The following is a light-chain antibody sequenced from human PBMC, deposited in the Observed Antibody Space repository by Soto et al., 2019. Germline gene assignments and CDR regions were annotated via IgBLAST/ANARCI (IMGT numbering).Light chain of an antibody. CDR2: GAS. CDR3: QQYGSSPRT. V-gene: IGKV3-20*01. CDR1: QSVSSSY. Sequence: EIVLTQSPGTLSLSPGERATLSCRASQSVSSSYLAWYQQKPGQAPRLLIYGASSRSTGIPDRFSGSGYGTDFTLTISILEPEDFAVYYCQQYGSSPRTFGQGTLLEIK. J-gene: IGKJ5*01.